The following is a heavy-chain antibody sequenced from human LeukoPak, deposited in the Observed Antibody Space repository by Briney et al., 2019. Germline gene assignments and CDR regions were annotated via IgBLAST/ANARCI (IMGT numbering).Heavy chain of an antibody. J-gene: IGHJ4*02. Sequence: KTSETLSLTCTVSGGSISSYYWTWIRQPPGKGLEWIGYISHGGRTNYNPSLQSRVTMSVDTSKTQFFLNLDSVTAADTGVYYCARALLGEFPNCFDYWGQGTLVTVSS. D-gene: IGHD3-16*01. V-gene: IGHV4-59*08. CDR2: ISHGGRT. CDR1: GGSISSYY. CDR3: ARALLGEFPNCFDY.